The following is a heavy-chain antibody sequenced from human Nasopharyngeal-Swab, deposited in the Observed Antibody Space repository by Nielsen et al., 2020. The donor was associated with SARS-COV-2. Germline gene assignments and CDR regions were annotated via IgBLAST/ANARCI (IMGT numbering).Heavy chain of an antibody. Sequence: GESLKISCAASGFTFSSYAMSWVRQAPGKGLEWVSVIYGGGSTYYADSVKGRFTISRDNSKNTLYLQMNSLRAEDTAVYYCAKAGFGELWLDYWGQGTLVTVSS. V-gene: IGHV3-23*03. J-gene: IGHJ4*02. D-gene: IGHD3-10*01. CDR1: GFTFSSYA. CDR2: IYGGGST. CDR3: AKAGFGELWLDY.